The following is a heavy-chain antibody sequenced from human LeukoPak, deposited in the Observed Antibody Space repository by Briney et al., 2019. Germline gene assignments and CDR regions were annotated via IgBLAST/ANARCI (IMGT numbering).Heavy chain of an antibody. V-gene: IGHV1-18*01. Sequence: GESLKISCKASGYTFTSYGISWVRQAPGQGLEWMGWISAYNGNTNYAQKLQGRVTMTTDTSTSTAYMELRSLRSDDTAVYYCASPSRSTYYDFWSADYYMDVWGKGTTVTVSS. D-gene: IGHD3-3*01. CDR3: ASPSRSTYYDFWSADYYMDV. J-gene: IGHJ6*03. CDR2: ISAYNGNT. CDR1: GYTFTSYG.